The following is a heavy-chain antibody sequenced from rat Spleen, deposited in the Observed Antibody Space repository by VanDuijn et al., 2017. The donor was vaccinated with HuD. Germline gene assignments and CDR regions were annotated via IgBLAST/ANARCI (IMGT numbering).Heavy chain of an antibody. CDR3: VREELGVQN. D-gene: IGHD4-3*01. J-gene: IGHJ2*01. CDR1: GFTFSTAW. Sequence: EVQLVETGGGLVQPGNSLELSCATSGFTFSTAWMYWYRQFPEKRLEWVARIKAKSNNYATDYTESVKGRFTISRDNAKNTLYLQMSTLGSEDTATYYCVREELGVQNWGQGVVVTVSS. CDR2: IKAKSNNYAT. V-gene: IGHV6-6*01.